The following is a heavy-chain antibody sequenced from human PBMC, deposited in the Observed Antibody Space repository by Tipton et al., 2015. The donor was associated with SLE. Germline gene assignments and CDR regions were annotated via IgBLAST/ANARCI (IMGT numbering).Heavy chain of an antibody. V-gene: IGHV3-30*18. D-gene: IGHD6-19*01. Sequence: SLRLSCAASGFTFSSYGMHWVRQAPGKGLEWVAVISYDGSNKYYADSVKGRFTISRDNSKNTLYLQMNSLRAEDTAVYYCAKNGGYSSGWANYWGQGTLVTVSS. CDR3: AKNGGYSSGWANY. CDR1: GFTFSSYG. CDR2: ISYDGSNK. J-gene: IGHJ4*02.